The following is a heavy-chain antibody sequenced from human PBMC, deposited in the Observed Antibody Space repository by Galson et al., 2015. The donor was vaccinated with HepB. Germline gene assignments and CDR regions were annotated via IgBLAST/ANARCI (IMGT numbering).Heavy chain of an antibody. CDR1: GGTFSSYA. J-gene: IGHJ6*03. CDR3: ATIGFFEDIVVVGPRYYYYYMDV. Sequence: SVKVSCKASGGTFSSYAISWVRQAPGQGLEWMGRIIPILGIANYAQKFQGRVTITADKSTSTAYMELSSLRSEDTAVYYCATIGFFEDIVVVGPRYYYYYMDVWGKGTTVTVSS. CDR2: IIPILGIA. D-gene: IGHD2-2*01. V-gene: IGHV1-69*04.